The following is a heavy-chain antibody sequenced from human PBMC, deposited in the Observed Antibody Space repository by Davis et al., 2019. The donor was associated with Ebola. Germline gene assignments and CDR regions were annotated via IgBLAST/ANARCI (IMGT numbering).Heavy chain of an antibody. D-gene: IGHD3-16*02. CDR1: GGSISSSNW. CDR2: IYHSGNT. Sequence: MPSETLSLTYAVSGGSISSSNWWGWVRQPPGKGREWFGEIYHSGNTNYNPSLKSRVTISVDTSKNQFSLKLSSVTAADTAVYYCASTRMITFGGVIVSTYYFDYWGQGTLVTVSS. V-gene: IGHV4-4*02. CDR3: ASTRMITFGGVIVSTYYFDY. J-gene: IGHJ4*02.